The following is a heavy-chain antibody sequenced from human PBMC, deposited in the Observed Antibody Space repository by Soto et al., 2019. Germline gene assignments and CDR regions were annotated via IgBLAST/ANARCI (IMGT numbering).Heavy chain of an antibody. V-gene: IGHV3-21*06. D-gene: IGHD3-10*01. CDR2: ISPRSDYI. CDR3: ARVSGTLERYSDLDY. CDR1: GFIFSSYS. J-gene: IGHJ4*02. Sequence: EVQLVESGGGLVKPGGSLILSCAASGFIFSSYSMNWVRQAPGKGLEWVSSISPRSDYIYFADSMRGRFTISRDNAQNSLYLHMNNRRAEDTSVYHCARVSGTLERYSDLDYWGQGTLVTVSS.